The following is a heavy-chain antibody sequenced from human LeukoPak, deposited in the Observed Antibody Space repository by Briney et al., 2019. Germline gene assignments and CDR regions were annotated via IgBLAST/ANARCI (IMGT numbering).Heavy chain of an antibody. J-gene: IGHJ4*02. CDR2: INHSGST. V-gene: IGHV4-34*01. CDR3: ARGGSGSDYNPHFDY. CDR1: GGSFSGYY. D-gene: IGHD3-10*01. Sequence: PSETLSLTCAVYGGSFSGYYWSWIRQPPGKGLEWIGEINHSGSTNYNPSLKSRVTISVDTSKNQFSLKLSSVTAADTAVYHCARGGSGSDYNPHFDYWGQGTLVTVSS.